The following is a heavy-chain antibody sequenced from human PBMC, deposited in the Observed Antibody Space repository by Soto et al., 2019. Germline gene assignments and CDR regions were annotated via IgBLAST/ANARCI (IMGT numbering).Heavy chain of an antibody. V-gene: IGHV3-74*01. J-gene: IGHJ4*02. D-gene: IGHD1-1*01. Sequence: EVQLVESGGGLVQPGGSLRLSCAASGFTLRGYWMHWVRHAPGKGLVWVSRINSDGSSTSYADSVKGRFTISRDNAKNTLYLPMNRLRAEDTAVYYCAKHGRLGQFDYWGQGTLVTASS. CDR1: GFTLRGYW. CDR3: AKHGRLGQFDY. CDR2: INSDGSST.